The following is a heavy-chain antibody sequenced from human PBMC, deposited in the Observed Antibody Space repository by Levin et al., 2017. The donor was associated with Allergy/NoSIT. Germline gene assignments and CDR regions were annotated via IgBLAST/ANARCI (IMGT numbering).Heavy chain of an antibody. J-gene: IGHJ5*02. CDR1: GYSFTSYW. Sequence: GGSLRLSCKGSGYSFTSYWIGWVRQMPGKGLEWMGIIYPGDSDTRYSPSFQGQATISADKSISTAYLQWSSLKASDTAMYYCARGYDIVRSFDPWGQGTLVTVSS. CDR3: ARGYDIVRSFDP. CDR2: IYPGDSDT. D-gene: IGHD5-12*01. V-gene: IGHV5-51*01.